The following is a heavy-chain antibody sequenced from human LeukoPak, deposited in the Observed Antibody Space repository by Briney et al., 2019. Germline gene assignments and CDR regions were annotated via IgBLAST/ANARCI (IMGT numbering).Heavy chain of an antibody. V-gene: IGHV3-21*01. CDR3: ARGGHNYYDSSGYQYYFDY. CDR2: ISSSSSYI. Sequence: GGSLRLSCAASGFTFSSYSMDWARQAPGKGLEGVSSISSSSSYIYYTDSVKGRFTISRDNAKNSLFLQMNSLRAEDAAVYYCARGGHNYYDSSGYQYYFDYWGQGTLVTVSS. J-gene: IGHJ4*02. CDR1: GFTFSSYS. D-gene: IGHD3-22*01.